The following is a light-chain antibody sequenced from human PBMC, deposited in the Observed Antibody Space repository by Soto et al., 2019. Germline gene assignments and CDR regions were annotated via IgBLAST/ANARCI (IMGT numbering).Light chain of an antibody. V-gene: IGKV3-20*01. CDR2: SAS. CDR1: KSVSRTY. Sequence: ENGFMQGRGILSLSPGERSTISCRASKSVSRTYLDWYQQKPGQAPRLLIYSASSRATGIPDRSSGSGPGTDFTLTISRLEPEDFKVYYCQHYGSQPESFGQGTKVDIK. CDR3: QHYGSQPES. J-gene: IGKJ1*01.